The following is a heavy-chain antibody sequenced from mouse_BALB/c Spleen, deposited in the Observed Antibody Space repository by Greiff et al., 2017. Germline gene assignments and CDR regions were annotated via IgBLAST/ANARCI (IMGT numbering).Heavy chain of an antibody. CDR3: ARGDYDGYYFDY. D-gene: IGHD2-3*01. CDR1: GYTFSSYW. J-gene: IGHJ2*01. CDR2: ILPGSGST. Sequence: QVQLKQSGAELMKPGASVKISCKATGYTFSSYWIEWVKQRPGHGLEWIGEILPGSGSTNYNEKFKGKATFTADTSSNTAYMQLSSLTSEDSAVYYCARGDYDGYYFDYWGQGTTLTVSS. V-gene: IGHV1-9*01.